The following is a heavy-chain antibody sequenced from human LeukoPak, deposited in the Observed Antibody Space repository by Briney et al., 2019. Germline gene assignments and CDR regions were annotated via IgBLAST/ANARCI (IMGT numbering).Heavy chain of an antibody. J-gene: IGHJ3*02. CDR2: IIPIFGTA. CDR3: ARDGDAGGGAFDI. D-gene: IGHD3-16*01. V-gene: IGHV1-69*13. CDR1: GYTFTSYG. Sequence: GASVKVSCKASGYTFTSYGISWVRQAPGHGLEWMGGIIPIFGTANYAQKFQGRVTITADESTSTAYMELSSLRSEDTAVYYCARDGDAGGGAFDIWGQGTMVTVSS.